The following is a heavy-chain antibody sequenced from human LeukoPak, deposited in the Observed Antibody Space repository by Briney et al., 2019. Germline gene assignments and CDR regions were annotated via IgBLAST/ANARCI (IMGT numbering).Heavy chain of an antibody. J-gene: IGHJ1*01. V-gene: IGHV3-15*01. Sequence: GGSLRLSCAASGFTLNNAWMSWVRQAPGKGLEWLGRIKRETDGGTIDYAAPVKGRFTISRDDSRNTLYLQMDSLKIEDTAVYYCTTDRYYDNSELQFQHWGQGTLVNVSS. CDR2: IKRETDGGTI. CDR3: TTDRYYDNSELQFQH. D-gene: IGHD3-22*01. CDR1: GFTLNNAW.